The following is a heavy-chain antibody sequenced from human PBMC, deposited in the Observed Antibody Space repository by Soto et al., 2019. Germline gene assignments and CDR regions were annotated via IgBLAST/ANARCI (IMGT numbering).Heavy chain of an antibody. CDR2: INAGNGNT. CDR3: ARARDTIFGVATA. CDR1: GYTFTSYA. V-gene: IGHV1-3*01. J-gene: IGHJ5*02. D-gene: IGHD3-3*01. Sequence: GASVKVSCKASGYTFTSYAMHWVRQAPGQRLEWMGWINAGNGNTKYSQKFQGRVTITRDTSASTAYMELSSLRSEDTAVYYCARARDTIFGVATACGQGTLVTVSS.